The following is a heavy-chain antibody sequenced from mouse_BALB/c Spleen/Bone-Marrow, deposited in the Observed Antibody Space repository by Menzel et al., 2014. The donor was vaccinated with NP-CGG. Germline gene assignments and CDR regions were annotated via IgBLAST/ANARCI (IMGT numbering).Heavy chain of an antibody. V-gene: IGHV5-9-4*01. CDR2: ISSGGSYT. D-gene: IGHD3-1*01. J-gene: IGHJ2*01. CDR1: GFTFSSYA. CDR3: ARDSSGYCDY. Sequence: EVKVVESGGGLVKPGGSLQLSCAASGFTFSSYAMSWVRQSPEKRLEWVAEISSGGSYTYYPDTVTGRFTISRDNAKNTLYLEMSSLRSEDTAMYYCARDSSGYCDYWGQGTTLTGSS.